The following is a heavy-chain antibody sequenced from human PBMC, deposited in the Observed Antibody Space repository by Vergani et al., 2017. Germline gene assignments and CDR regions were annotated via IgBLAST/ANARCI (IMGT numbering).Heavy chain of an antibody. CDR1: GGSISSSNW. D-gene: IGHD2-2*02. V-gene: IGHV4-4*02. J-gene: IGHJ4*02. CDR2: IYHSGRT. Sequence: QVQLQESGPGLVKPSGTLSLTCAVSGGSISSSNWWSWVRQPPGKGLEWIGEIYHSGRTNYNPSLKSRVTISVYKSKNQFSLKLSAVTAADTAVYYCARAGLGYCSSTSCYTALGYWGQGTLVTVSS. CDR3: ARAGLGYCSSTSCYTALGY.